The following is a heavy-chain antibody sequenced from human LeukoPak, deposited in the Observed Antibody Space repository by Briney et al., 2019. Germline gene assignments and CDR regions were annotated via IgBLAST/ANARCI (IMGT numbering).Heavy chain of an antibody. Sequence: SETLSLTCAVSGGSISSGGYSWSWIRQPPGKGLEWIGYIYYSGSTYYNPSLKSRVTISVDTSKNQFSLKLSSVTAADTAVYYCARYYYDSSGYYNWFDPWGQGTLVTVSS. CDR3: ARYYYDSSGYYNWFDP. CDR1: GGSISSGGYS. CDR2: IYYSGST. D-gene: IGHD3-22*01. V-gene: IGHV4-30-4*07. J-gene: IGHJ5*02.